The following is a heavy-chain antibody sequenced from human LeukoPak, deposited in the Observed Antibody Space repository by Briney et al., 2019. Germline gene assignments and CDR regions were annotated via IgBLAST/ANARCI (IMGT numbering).Heavy chain of an antibody. D-gene: IGHD3-10*01. Sequence: SETLSLTCTVCGDSISRYYWSWIRQPAGKGLEWIGRIYNGGIITYNPSLKSRVTMSIDTSNNQFSLRLRFVTAADTAVYYCARDSGTTGEVKFDPWGQGTLVTVSS. J-gene: IGHJ5*02. V-gene: IGHV4-4*07. CDR1: GDSISRYY. CDR2: IYNGGII. CDR3: ARDSGTTGEVKFDP.